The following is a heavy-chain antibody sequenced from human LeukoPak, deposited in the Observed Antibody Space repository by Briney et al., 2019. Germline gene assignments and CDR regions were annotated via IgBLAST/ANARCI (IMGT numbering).Heavy chain of an antibody. Sequence: PGGSLRLSCAASGFTFSSYGMSWVRQAPGKGLEWVSAISGSGGSTYYADSVKGRFTISRDNSKNTLYLQMNSLRAEDTAVYYCAKSGAVAGGNWFDPWGQGTLVTVSS. J-gene: IGHJ5*02. CDR2: ISGSGGST. CDR3: AKSGAVAGGNWFDP. V-gene: IGHV3-23*01. D-gene: IGHD6-19*01. CDR1: GFTFSSYG.